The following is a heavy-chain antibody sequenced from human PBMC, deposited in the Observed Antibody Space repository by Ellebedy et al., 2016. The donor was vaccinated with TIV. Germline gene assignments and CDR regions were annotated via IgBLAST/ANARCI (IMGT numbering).Heavy chain of an antibody. J-gene: IGHJ4*02. V-gene: IGHV5-51*01. CDR2: VWPADSDT. Sequence: GESLKISCEASGYTFTNYWIGWVRQIPGKGLEWMGVVWPADSDTTYSPSFQGHVRISVDKSIKTAYLQWTSLKASDTAIYYCARRIVIAGRRSFDFWGQGTLVTVSS. D-gene: IGHD6-6*01. CDR3: ARRIVIAGRRSFDF. CDR1: GYTFTNYW.